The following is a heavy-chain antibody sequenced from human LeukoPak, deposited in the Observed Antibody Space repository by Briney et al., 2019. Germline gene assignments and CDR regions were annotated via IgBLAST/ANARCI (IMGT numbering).Heavy chain of an antibody. CDR3: AKVSSCLDY. V-gene: IGHV3-30*04. D-gene: IGHD6-13*01. Sequence: GRSLRLSCAASGFTFSSYAMHWVRQAPGKGLEWVAVISYDGSNKYYADSVKGRFTISRDNSKNTLYLQMNSLRAEDTAVYYCAKVSSCLDYWGQGTLVTVSS. CDR1: GFTFSSYA. CDR2: ISYDGSNK. J-gene: IGHJ4*02.